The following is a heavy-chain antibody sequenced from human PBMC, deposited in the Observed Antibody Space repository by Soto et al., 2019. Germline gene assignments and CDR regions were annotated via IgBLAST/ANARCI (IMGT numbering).Heavy chain of an antibody. J-gene: IGHJ6*02. Sequence: GGSLRLSCAASGFTFSSYEMNWVRQAPGKGLEWVSYISSSGSTIYYADSVKGRFTISRDNAKNSLYLQMNSLRAEDTADYYCARDPHCSSTSCSYYYYYGMDVWGQGTTVTVSS. V-gene: IGHV3-48*03. CDR2: ISSSGSTI. CDR3: ARDPHCSSTSCSYYYYYGMDV. CDR1: GFTFSSYE. D-gene: IGHD2-2*01.